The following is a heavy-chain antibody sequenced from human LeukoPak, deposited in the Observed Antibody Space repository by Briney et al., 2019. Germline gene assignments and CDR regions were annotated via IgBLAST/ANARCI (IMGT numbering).Heavy chain of an antibody. V-gene: IGHV3-23*01. Sequence: PGGSLRLSCAASGFTFSSYAMSWVRQAPGKGLEWVSALSDSGGATYYADSVKGRFTISRDNSKNTLFLQMNSLRAEDTAVYYCAKGDQSGYSHGYTALDLWGRGTLVTVSS. CDR2: LSDSGGAT. J-gene: IGHJ2*01. D-gene: IGHD5-18*01. CDR3: AKGDQSGYSHGYTALDL. CDR1: GFTFSSYA.